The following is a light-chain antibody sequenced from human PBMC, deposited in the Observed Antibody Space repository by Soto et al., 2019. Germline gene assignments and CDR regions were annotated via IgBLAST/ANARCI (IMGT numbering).Light chain of an antibody. Sequence: EIVLTQSPGTLSLSPGERATLSCRASQSISSNYLAWYQQRPGQTPRLLIYGASSRGAGIPDRFSGSGSGTDFTLIISRLEPEDFAVYYCHHYNRSPIFTFGPGTAVDLK. V-gene: IGKV3-20*01. J-gene: IGKJ3*01. CDR2: GAS. CDR1: QSISSNY. CDR3: HHYNRSPIFT.